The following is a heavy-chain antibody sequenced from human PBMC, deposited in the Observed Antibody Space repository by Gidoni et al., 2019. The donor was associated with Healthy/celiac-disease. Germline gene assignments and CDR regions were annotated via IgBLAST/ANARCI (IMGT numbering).Heavy chain of an antibody. Sequence: QITLKESGPTLVKPTQTLQLPCTFSGFSLRTSGVGVGGIRPPPGKALEWLALIYWNDDKRYSPSLKSRLTITKDTSKNQVVLTMTNMDPVDTATYYCAHSIIRDDILTGYYYLDYWGQGTLVTVSS. V-gene: IGHV2-5*01. D-gene: IGHD3-9*01. CDR2: IYWNDDK. CDR3: AHSIIRDDILTGYYYLDY. CDR1: GFSLRTSGVG. J-gene: IGHJ4*02.